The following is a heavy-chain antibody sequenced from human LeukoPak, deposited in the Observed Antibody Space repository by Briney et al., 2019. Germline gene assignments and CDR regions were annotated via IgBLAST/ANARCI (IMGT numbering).Heavy chain of an antibody. CDR3: ARDVYYGSGSPRLDY. CDR1: GFSFDDHT. J-gene: IGHJ4*02. CDR2: ITWDGGTT. D-gene: IGHD3-10*01. Sequence: GSLRLSCAASGFSFDDHTMNWVRQAPGKGLEWVSLITWDGGTTYNADSVKGRCTISRDNAKNSLYLQMNSLRAEDTAVYYCARDVYYGSGSPRLDYWGQGTLVTVSS. V-gene: IGHV3-43*01.